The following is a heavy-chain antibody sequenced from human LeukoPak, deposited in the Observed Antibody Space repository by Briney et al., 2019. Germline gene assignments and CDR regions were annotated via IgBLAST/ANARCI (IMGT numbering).Heavy chain of an antibody. CDR2: LGNSGST. D-gene: IGHD4-17*01. Sequence: GGSLRLSCAVSGLTLGRYAMGWVRRAPGGGLGWVSSLGNSGSTNYAESVEGRSTIYRDDSKNTLYLQMVSLRAEDTAVYFCARGDDYGDRSIWLYWGRGTQVTVSS. CDR1: GLTLGRYA. CDR3: ARGDDYGDRSIWLY. J-gene: IGHJ4*02. V-gene: IGHV3-23*01.